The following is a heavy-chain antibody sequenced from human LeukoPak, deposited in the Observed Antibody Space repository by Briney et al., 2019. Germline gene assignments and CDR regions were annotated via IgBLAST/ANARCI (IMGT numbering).Heavy chain of an antibody. V-gene: IGHV4-30-2*01. J-gene: IGHJ4*02. Sequence: SETLSLTRAVSGGSISSGGYSWSWIRQPPGKGLEWIGYIYHSGSTYYNPSLKSRVTISVDRSKNQFSLKLSSVTAADTAVYYCARETIDGTFDYWGQGTLVTVSS. D-gene: IGHD3-3*01. CDR2: IYHSGST. CDR1: GGSISSGGYS. CDR3: ARETIDGTFDY.